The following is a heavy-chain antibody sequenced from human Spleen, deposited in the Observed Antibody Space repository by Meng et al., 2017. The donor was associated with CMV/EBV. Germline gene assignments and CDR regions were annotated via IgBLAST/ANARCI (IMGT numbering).Heavy chain of an antibody. J-gene: IGHJ6*02. CDR3: VRDWRMV. V-gene: IGHV3-9*01. Sequence: SLKISCAASGFTFDDYAMHWVRQAPGKGLEWVSGISWNSGSIGYADSVKGRFTISRDNAKNSLHLQMDSLRAEDTAVYYCVRDWRMVWGQGTTVTVSS. CDR1: GFTFDDYA. CDR2: ISWNSGSI.